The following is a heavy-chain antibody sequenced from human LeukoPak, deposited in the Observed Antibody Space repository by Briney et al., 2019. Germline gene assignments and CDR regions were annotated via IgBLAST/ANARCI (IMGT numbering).Heavy chain of an antibody. V-gene: IGHV1-2*02. CDR2: INPNSGGT. J-gene: IGHJ4*02. D-gene: IGHD2-2*01. Sequence: ASVKVSCKASGYTFTGYYMHWVRQAPGQGLEWMGWINPNSGGTNYAQKFQGRVAMTRDTSISTAYMELSRLRSDDTAVYYCGRGRWLVVPVDMLDNGGQGTLVTVSS. CDR1: GYTFTGYY. CDR3: GRGRWLVVPVDMLDN.